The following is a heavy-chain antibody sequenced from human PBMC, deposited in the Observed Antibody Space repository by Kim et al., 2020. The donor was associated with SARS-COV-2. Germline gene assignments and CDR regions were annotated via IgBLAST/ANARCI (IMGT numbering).Heavy chain of an antibody. Sequence: GSEKYHADSVKGRFTISRDNAKNSLYLQMSTLRAEDTAVYYCATDGASFEYWGQGTLVTVSS. V-gene: IGHV3-7*03. J-gene: IGHJ4*02. CDR3: ATDGASFEY. CDR2: GSEK. D-gene: IGHD1-26*01.